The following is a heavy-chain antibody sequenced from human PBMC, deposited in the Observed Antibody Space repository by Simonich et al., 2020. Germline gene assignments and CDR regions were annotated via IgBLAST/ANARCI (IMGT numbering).Heavy chain of an antibody. CDR3: ACLGTGDAFDI. J-gene: IGHJ3*02. CDR2: IKKDGSEK. CDR1: GFTFSSYW. V-gene: IGHV3-7*01. Sequence: EVQLVESGGGLVQPGGSLRLSCAASGFTFSSYWMSWVRQAPGKGVEWGANIKKDGSEKYYVDSVKGRFTISRDNAKNSLYLQMNSLRAEDTAVYYCACLGTGDAFDIWGQGTMVTVSS. D-gene: IGHD3-9*01.